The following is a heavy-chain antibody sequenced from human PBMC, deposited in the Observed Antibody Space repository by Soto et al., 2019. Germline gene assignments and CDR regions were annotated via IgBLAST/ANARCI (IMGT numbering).Heavy chain of an antibody. D-gene: IGHD2-15*01. CDR3: ARREGYCSGGTCYFDY. CDR1: GFTFSSYA. Sequence: GGSLRLSCAASGFTFSSYAMSWVRQAPGKGLEWVSAISGSGGSTYYADSVKGRLTISRDNSKNTLYLQMNSLRAEDTAVYYCARREGYCSGGTCYFDYWSQGTLVTVSS. CDR2: ISGSGGST. J-gene: IGHJ4*02. V-gene: IGHV3-23*01.